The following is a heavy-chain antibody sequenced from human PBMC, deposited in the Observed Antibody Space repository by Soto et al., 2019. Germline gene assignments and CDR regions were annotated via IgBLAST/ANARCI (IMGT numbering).Heavy chain of an antibody. CDR3: AHSDPSDDFWSGSPFH. D-gene: IGHD3-3*01. CDR1: GLSLSTSGVA. V-gene: IGHV2-5*02. Sequence: QITLKESGPTLVKPTQTLTLTCTFSGLSLSTSGVAVGWIRQPPGKTLEWLALIYWDDNNRYSPSLKNRLTVIKDTSKNQVVLTMTNMDPVDTGTYYCAHSDPSDDFWSGSPFHWGQGSQVTVSS. CDR2: IYWDDNN. J-gene: IGHJ4*02.